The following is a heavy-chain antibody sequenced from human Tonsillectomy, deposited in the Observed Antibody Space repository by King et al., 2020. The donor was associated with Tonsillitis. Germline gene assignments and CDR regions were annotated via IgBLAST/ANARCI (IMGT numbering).Heavy chain of an antibody. J-gene: IGHJ4*02. CDR2: IYSGGST. CDR3: ARSTIVRVYFDY. Sequence: VQLVESGGGLVQPGGSLRLSCAASGFTVSSNYMSWVRQAPGKGLEWVSVIYSGGSTYYADSVKGRFTISRDNSKNTLYLQMNSLRAEDTAVYYCARSTIVRVYFDYWGQGTLVTVSS. V-gene: IGHV3-66*01. D-gene: IGHD3-3*01. CDR1: GFTVSSNY.